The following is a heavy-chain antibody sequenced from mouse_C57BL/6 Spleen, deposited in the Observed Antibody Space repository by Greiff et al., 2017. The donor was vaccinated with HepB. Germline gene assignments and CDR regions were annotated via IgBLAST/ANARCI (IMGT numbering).Heavy chain of an antibody. CDR2: INPNNGGT. CDR1: GYTFTDYN. V-gene: IGHV1-18*01. Sequence: EVQLQQSGPELVKPGASVKIPCKASGYTFTDYNMDWVKQSHGKSLEWIGDINPNNGGTIYNQKFKGKATLTVDKSSSTAYMERRSLTSEDTAVYYCARSLDWDGGNYFDYWGQGTTLTVSS. CDR3: ARSLDWDGGNYFDY. D-gene: IGHD4-1*01. J-gene: IGHJ2*01.